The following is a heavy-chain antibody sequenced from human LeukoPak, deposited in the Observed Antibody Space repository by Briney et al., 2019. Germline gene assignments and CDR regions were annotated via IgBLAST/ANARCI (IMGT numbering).Heavy chain of an antibody. V-gene: IGHV3-33*01. CDR1: GFTFRSHG. D-gene: IGHD1-26*01. Sequence: GGSLRLSCAASGFTFRSHGMHWVRQAPGKGLEWVAFIWYDGSNKYYTDSVKGRFTISRDNSKNTLYLQMNSLRAEDTAVYYCAGDRATSYFDYWGQGALVTVSS. J-gene: IGHJ4*02. CDR2: IWYDGSNK. CDR3: AGDRATSYFDY.